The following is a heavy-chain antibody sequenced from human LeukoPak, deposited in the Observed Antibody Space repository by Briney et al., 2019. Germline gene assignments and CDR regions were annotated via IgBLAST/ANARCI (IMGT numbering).Heavy chain of an antibody. CDR1: GFTFDDYA. CDR3: ATLGGDIVVDAAFDT. V-gene: IGHV3-43*02. D-gene: IGHD2-2*01. Sequence: GGSLRLSCAASGFTFDDYAMHWVRQAPGKGLEWVSLISGDGGSTYYADSVKGRFTISRDNSKNSLYLQMNSLRTEDTALYYCATLGGDIVVDAAFDTWGQGTMVTVSS. J-gene: IGHJ3*02. CDR2: ISGDGGST.